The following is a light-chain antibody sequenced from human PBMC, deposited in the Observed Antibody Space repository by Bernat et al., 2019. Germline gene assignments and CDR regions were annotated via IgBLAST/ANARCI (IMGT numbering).Light chain of an antibody. CDR2: GAS. J-gene: IGKJ1*01. V-gene: IGKV3-20*01. CDR3: QQYGSSPTWT. Sequence: EIVLTQSPGTLSLSPGERATLSCRASQSVSSSYLAWYQQKPGQAPRLLIYGASSMATDIPDRFSGSGSGTDFTLTISRLEPEDFAVYYCQQYGSSPTWTFGQGTKVEIK. CDR1: QSVSSSY.